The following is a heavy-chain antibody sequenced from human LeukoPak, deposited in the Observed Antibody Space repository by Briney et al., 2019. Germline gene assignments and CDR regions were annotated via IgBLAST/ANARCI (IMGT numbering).Heavy chain of an antibody. Sequence: ASVKVSCMASGYTFTTYGITWVRQPPGQGLEWMGYISAYSGNTNYAQMLQGRVTMTTDTPTTTAYMKVRSLRSDDTAVYYCARELSADTSVGHLAHWGQGTLVTVSS. D-gene: IGHD5-18*01. V-gene: IGHV1-18*04. J-gene: IGHJ4*02. CDR1: GYTFTTYG. CDR2: ISAYSGNT. CDR3: ARELSADTSVGHLAH.